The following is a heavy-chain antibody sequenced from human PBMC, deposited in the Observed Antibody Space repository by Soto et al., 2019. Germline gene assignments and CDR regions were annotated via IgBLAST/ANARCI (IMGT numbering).Heavy chain of an antibody. CDR3: PRGSHTTVTTWFAP. J-gene: IGHJ5*02. V-gene: IGHV1-69*01. Sequence: QLQLVQSGAEVKKPGSSVKVSCTASGGTFSNFAINWVRQAPGQGLEWMGGIIPVFGKAKYAQKFQGRVQFTAHETWSRAYMEVNSLPSDDTAVYYCPRGSHTTVTTWFAPWGQGPLVTVSS. CDR1: GGTFSNFA. CDR2: IIPVFGKA. D-gene: IGHD4-17*01.